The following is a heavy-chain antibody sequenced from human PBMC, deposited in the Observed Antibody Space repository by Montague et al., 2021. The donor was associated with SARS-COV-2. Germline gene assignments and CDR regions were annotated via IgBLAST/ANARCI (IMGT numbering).Heavy chain of an antibody. D-gene: IGHD6-19*01. J-gene: IGHJ4*01. V-gene: IGHV3-9*01. CDR3: ARGEYGSRSGWPDY. CDR2: ISCNGDSV. CDR1: GFTFGDYA. Sequence: SLRLSCAASGFTFGDYAMHWVRQAPGKGLEWVPGISCNGDSVDYADSVKGRFTISRDNAKNSLYLQMNSLRAEDTAFYYCARGEYGSRSGWPDYWGQGTLVTVAS.